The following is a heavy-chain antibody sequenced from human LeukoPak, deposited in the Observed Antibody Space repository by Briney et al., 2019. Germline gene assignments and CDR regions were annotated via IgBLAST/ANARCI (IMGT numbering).Heavy chain of an antibody. D-gene: IGHD2/OR15-2a*01. V-gene: IGHV3-74*01. CDR1: GSYW. CDR3: VSFYETY. J-gene: IGHJ4*02. CDR2: INSDGSWT. Sequence: HTGGSLRLSCAASGSYWMHWVRQAQGKGLVWVSHINSDGSWTSYADSVKGRFTISKDNAKNTVYLQMNSLRAEDTAVYYCVSFYETYWGRGTLVTVSS.